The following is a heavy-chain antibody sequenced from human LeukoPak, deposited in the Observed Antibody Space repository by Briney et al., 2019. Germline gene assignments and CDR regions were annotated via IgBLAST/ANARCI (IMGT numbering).Heavy chain of an antibody. D-gene: IGHD5-24*01. V-gene: IGHV5-51*01. Sequence: GESLKISCKGSGYSFTSYWIGWVRQMPGNGLEWMGIIYPGDSDTRYSPSFQGQVTLSADKSISTAFLQWSSLKASDTAMYYCARQDERLQLGYWGQGTLVTVSS. CDR3: ARQDERLQLGY. CDR2: IYPGDSDT. CDR1: GYSFTSYW. J-gene: IGHJ4*02.